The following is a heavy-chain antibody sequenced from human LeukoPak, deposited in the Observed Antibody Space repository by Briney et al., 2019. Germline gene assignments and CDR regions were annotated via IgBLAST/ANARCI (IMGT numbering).Heavy chain of an antibody. V-gene: IGHV3-30-3*01. Sequence: PGGSLRLSCAASGFTFSSYAMHWVRQAPGKGLEWVAVISYDGSNKYYADSVKGRFTISRDNSKNTLYPQMNSLRAEDTAVYYCARAAYSSGWFFDYWGQGTLVTVSS. J-gene: IGHJ4*02. CDR2: ISYDGSNK. D-gene: IGHD6-19*01. CDR3: ARAAYSSGWFFDY. CDR1: GFTFSSYA.